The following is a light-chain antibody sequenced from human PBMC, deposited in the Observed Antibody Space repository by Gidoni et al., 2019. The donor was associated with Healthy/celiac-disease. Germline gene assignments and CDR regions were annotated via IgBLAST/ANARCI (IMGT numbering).Light chain of an antibody. J-gene: IGKJ1*01. V-gene: IGKV3-20*01. CDR1: QSVSSSY. CDR2: GAS. Sequence: IELQQSPGTLSLSPGERATLCFRASQSVSSSYLAWYKQKPGQAPRLLIYGASSRATGIPDRFSGSGSGTDFTLTISRLEPEDFAVYYCQQYGSSRPWTFGQGTKVEIK. CDR3: QQYGSSRPWT.